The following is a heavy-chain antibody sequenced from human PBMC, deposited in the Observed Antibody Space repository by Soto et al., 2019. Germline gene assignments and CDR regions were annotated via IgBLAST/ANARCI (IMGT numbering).Heavy chain of an antibody. CDR3: AGLSSSSSSGLVLYLFAP. D-gene: IGHD6-6*01. V-gene: IGHV4-31*03. CDR1: GGSISSGGYY. CDR2: IYYSGST. Sequence: NLSLTCTVSGGSISSGGYYWSWIRQHPGKGLEWIGYIYYSGSTYYNPSLKSRITISVDTSKNQFSLKLSSVTAADTAVYYCAGLSSSSSSGLVLYLFAPWGQGTLVTVSS. J-gene: IGHJ5*02.